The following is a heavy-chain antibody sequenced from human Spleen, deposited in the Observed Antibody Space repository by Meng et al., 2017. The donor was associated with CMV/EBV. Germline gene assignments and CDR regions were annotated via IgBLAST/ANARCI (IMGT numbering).Heavy chain of an antibody. Sequence: GGSLRLSCAASGLIFSSFDLNWVRQAPGRGLEWVSYISRNGNTIYYADSVKGRFTISRDNAENSLYLQMNSLRAEDTAVYYCLAHYVATYVYWGQGTLVTVSS. V-gene: IGHV3-48*03. CDR1: GLIFSSFD. J-gene: IGHJ4*02. D-gene: IGHD5-12*01. CDR2: ISRNGNTI. CDR3: LAHYVATYVY.